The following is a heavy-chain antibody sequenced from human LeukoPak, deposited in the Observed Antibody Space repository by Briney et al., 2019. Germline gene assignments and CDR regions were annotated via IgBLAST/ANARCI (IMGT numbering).Heavy chain of an antibody. CDR2: IGTAGDA. Sequence: GGSLRLSCAASGFTFSSYDMHWVRQATGKGLEWVSAIGTAGDAYYPGSVKGRFTISRENAKNSLYLQVNSLRAEDTAVYYCARTMSSSWYGGYYYYYYGMDVWGQGTTVTVSS. D-gene: IGHD6-13*01. J-gene: IGHJ6*02. CDR3: ARTMSSSWYGGYYYYYYGMDV. V-gene: IGHV3-13*01. CDR1: GFTFSSYD.